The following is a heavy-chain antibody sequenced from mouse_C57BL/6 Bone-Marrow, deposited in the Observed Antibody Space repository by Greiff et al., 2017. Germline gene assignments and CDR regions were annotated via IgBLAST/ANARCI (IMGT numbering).Heavy chain of an antibody. V-gene: IGHV1-4*01. CDR3: ARFWYFDV. Sequence: QVQLQQSGAELARPGASVTMSCKASGYTFTSYTMHWVKQRPGQGLEWIGYINPSSGYTKYTQKFKDKATMTADKSFSTAYMQLSSLTYEDSAVYYCARFWYFDVWGTGTTVTVSS. J-gene: IGHJ1*03. CDR1: GYTFTSYT. CDR2: INPSSGYT.